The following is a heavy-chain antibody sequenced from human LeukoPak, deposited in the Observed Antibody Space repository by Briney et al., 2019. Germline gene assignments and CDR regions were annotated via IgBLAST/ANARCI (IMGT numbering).Heavy chain of an antibody. V-gene: IGHV4-61*02. J-gene: IGHJ6*03. D-gene: IGHD3-22*01. Sequence: SETLSLTCTVSGGSISSGSYYWSWIRQPAGKGLEWIGRIYTSGSTNYNPSLKSRVTISVGTSKNQFSLKLSSVTAADTAVYYCTRGSIAYYYMDVWGKGTTVTISS. CDR1: GGSISSGSYY. CDR3: TRGSIAYYYMDV. CDR2: IYTSGST.